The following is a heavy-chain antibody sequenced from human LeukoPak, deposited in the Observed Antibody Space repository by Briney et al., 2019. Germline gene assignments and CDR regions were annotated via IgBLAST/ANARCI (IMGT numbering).Heavy chain of an antibody. Sequence: ASVKVSCKASGYTFTCYYIHWVRQAPGQGLEWMGWINPNSGGTNYAQKFQGRVTMTRDTSISTAYMELSRLRSDDTAVYYCARGYCSSTSCYVASYNWFDPWGQGTLVTVSS. CDR2: INPNSGGT. CDR3: ARGYCSSTSCYVASYNWFDP. J-gene: IGHJ5*02. D-gene: IGHD2-2*01. V-gene: IGHV1-2*02. CDR1: GYTFTCYY.